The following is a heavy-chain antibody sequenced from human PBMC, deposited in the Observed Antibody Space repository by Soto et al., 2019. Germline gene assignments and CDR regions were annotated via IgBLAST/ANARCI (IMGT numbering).Heavy chain of an antibody. CDR3: ARGGTTGAVSAFDI. CDR1: GFTFSDYY. CDR2: ISSSSSYT. Sequence: GGSLRLSCAASGFTFSDYYMSWIRQAPGKGLEWVSYISSSSSYTNYADSVKGRFTISRDNAKNSLYRQMNSLRAEDTAVYYCARGGTTGAVSAFDIWGQGTMVTVSS. D-gene: IGHD1-1*01. V-gene: IGHV3-11*06. J-gene: IGHJ3*02.